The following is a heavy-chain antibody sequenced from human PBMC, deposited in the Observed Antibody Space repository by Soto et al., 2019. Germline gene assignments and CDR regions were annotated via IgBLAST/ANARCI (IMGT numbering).Heavy chain of an antibody. CDR1: GGSISSGGYF. J-gene: IGHJ4*02. CDR3: ARGDCSGGSCYYFDF. D-gene: IGHD2-15*01. Sequence: QVQLQESGPGLVKPSQTLSLTCTVSGGSISSGGYFWSWIRQHPGKGLEWIGFIFYSGRTYYNPSLNSRVTISVDTSKNQFSLKVTSVTVADTAVYYCARGDCSGGSCYYFDFWGQGTLVTVSS. V-gene: IGHV4-31*03. CDR2: IFYSGRT.